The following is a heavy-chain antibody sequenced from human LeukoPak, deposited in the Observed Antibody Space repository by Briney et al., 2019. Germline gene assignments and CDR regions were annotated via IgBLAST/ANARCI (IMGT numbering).Heavy chain of an antibody. D-gene: IGHD3-10*01. CDR3: ARDQITYYYGSGTHPGWFDP. CDR1: GYTFTIYD. J-gene: IGHJ5*02. CDR2: MNPNSGNT. V-gene: IGHV1-8*01. Sequence: ASVKVSCKASGYTFTIYDINWVRQATGQGLEWMGWMNPNSGNTGYAQKFQGRVTMTRNTSISTAYMELSSLRSEDTAVYYCARDQITYYYGSGTHPGWFDPWGQGTLVTVSS.